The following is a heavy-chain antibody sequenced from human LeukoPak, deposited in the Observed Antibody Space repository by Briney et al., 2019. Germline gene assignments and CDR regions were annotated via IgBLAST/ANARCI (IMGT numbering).Heavy chain of an antibody. CDR3: ARDLHYAFDI. CDR2: ITSSSDP. J-gene: IGHJ3*02. Sequence: SGGSLRLSCAASGFTFSTYSMNWVRQAPGKGLEWVSYITSSSDPFYAYSVKGRFTISRDNAKSSLYLQMNSLGAEDTAVYFCARDLHYAFDIWGQGTMVTVSS. CDR1: GFTFSTYS. V-gene: IGHV3-48*01.